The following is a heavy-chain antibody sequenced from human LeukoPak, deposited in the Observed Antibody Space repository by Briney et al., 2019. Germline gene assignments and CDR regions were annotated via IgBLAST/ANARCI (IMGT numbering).Heavy chain of an antibody. D-gene: IGHD3-16*01. CDR2: ISYDGSNK. V-gene: IGHV3-30-3*01. Sequence: GGSLRLSCAASGFTFSSYAMHWVRQAPGKGLEWVAVISYDGSNKYYADSVKGRFTISRDNSKTTLYLQMNSLRAEDTAVYYCAKDSNVVRLGPSDYWGQGTLVTVSS. J-gene: IGHJ4*02. CDR3: AKDSNVVRLGPSDY. CDR1: GFTFSSYA.